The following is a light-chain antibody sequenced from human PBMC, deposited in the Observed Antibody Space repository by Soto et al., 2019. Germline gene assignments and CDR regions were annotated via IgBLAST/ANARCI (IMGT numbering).Light chain of an antibody. J-gene: IGKJ5*01. Sequence: EIVMTHSPATLSVSPGERGTLSCRASQSVSSDLAWYHHKPGQAPRLLVYGASTRATGIPARFSGSGSGTDFTLTISSLEPEDFAVYYCQQRSNWRITFGQGTRLEIK. CDR1: QSVSSD. V-gene: IGKV3-11*01. CDR3: QQRSNWRIT. CDR2: GAS.